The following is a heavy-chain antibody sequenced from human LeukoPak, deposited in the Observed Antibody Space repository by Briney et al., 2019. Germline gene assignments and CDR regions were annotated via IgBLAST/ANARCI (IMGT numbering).Heavy chain of an antibody. CDR1: GFTFSSYG. V-gene: IGHV3-30*18. D-gene: IGHD5-18*01. Sequence: GRSMRLSCAASGFTFSSYGMHWVRQAPGKGLEWVAVISYDGSNKYYADSVKGRFTISRDNSTNTLYLKMNSLRAEDTSVYYCAKDRWAVDTAMVMDYWGKGTLVTVSS. CDR2: ISYDGSNK. J-gene: IGHJ4*02. CDR3: AKDRWAVDTAMVMDY.